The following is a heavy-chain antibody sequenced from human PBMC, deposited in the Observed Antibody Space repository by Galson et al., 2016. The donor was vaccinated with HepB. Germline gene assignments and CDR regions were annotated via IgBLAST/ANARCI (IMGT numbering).Heavy chain of an antibody. CDR1: GGSISVSSSVYY. Sequence: LSLTCTVPGGSISVSSSVYYWGWVRQPPGKGLEWIGTAYHTGTTHYNPSFMSRISTSIDTSKNQFSLRLTSVTAADTAVYYCARHLAPSMVSGFDYWGQGILVSVSS. V-gene: IGHV4-39*01. CDR3: ARHLAPSMVSGFDY. CDR2: AYHTGTT. D-gene: IGHD5-18*01. J-gene: IGHJ4*02.